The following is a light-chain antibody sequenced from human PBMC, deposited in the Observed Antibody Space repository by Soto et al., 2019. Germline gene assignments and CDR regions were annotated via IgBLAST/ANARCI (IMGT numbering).Light chain of an antibody. CDR1: QSVSSY. CDR2: DAS. J-gene: IGKJ1*01. Sequence: EIVLTQSPATLSLSPGERATLSCRASQSVSSYLAWYQQKPGQAPRLLIYDASNRATGIPDRFSGSGSGTDFTLTISRLEPEDSAVYYCEQYGSSPRTFGQGTKVDIK. V-gene: IGKV3-20*01. CDR3: EQYGSSPRT.